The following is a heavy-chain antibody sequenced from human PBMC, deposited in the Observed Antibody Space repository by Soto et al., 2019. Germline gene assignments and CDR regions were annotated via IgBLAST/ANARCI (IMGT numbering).Heavy chain of an antibody. CDR2: IDWDDDK. J-gene: IGHJ4*02. D-gene: IGHD2-15*01. V-gene: IGHV2-70*01. CDR3: ARSYCSGGSCQPYFDY. Sequence: SGPTLVNPTQTLTLTCTFSGFSLSTSGMCVSWIRQPPGKALEWLALIDWDDDKYYSTSLKTRLTISKDTSKNQVVLTMTNMDPVDTATYYCARSYCSGGSCQPYFDYGGQGTLVTVSS. CDR1: GFSLSTSGMC.